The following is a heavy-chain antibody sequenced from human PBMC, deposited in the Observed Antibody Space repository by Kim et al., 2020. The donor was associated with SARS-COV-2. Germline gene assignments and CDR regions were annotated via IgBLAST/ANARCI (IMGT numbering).Heavy chain of an antibody. V-gene: IGHV4-39*01. CDR1: GGFISSPYY. D-gene: IGHD3-10*01. CDR3: ARHGASIRGASRIINWFAP. J-gene: IGHJ5*02. CDR2: IYYTGST. Sequence: SETLSLRCTVSGGFISSPYYWGWIRQTPGKGLEWIGSIYYTGSTYYNPSLKSRVTISVDTSNNQLSLRLSSVTAADMSTYYCARHGASIRGASRIINWFAPWGPGTLVTVSS.